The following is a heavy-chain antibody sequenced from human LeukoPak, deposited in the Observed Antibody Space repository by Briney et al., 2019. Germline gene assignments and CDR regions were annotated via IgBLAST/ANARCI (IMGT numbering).Heavy chain of an antibody. CDR3: ARESGWGLPHAFDF. D-gene: IGHD3-3*01. V-gene: IGHV3-30-3*01. CDR2: ISYDGSKI. J-gene: IGHJ3*01. Sequence: GGSLRLSCAASGFTFSSFPLHWVRQAPAKGLEGVTLISYDGSKIYYADSVKGRFTISRDNSKNTLYLQMNSLRAEDTAVYYCARESGWGLPHAFDFWGQGTMVTVSS. CDR1: GFTFSSFP.